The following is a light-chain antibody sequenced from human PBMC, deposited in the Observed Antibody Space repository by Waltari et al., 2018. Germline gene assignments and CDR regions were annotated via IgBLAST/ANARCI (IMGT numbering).Light chain of an antibody. J-gene: IGKJ2*01. V-gene: IGKV3-20*01. Sequence: EVVLTQSPDTLSLSPGERATLSCRASQSLTKRYLAWYQQKPGRAPRLLIYGASSRAAGIPDRFSGSGFGTDFTLTISRLEPEDFAVYYCQQYGSSVLYTFGQGTKLEIK. CDR2: GAS. CDR3: QQYGSSVLYT. CDR1: QSLTKRY.